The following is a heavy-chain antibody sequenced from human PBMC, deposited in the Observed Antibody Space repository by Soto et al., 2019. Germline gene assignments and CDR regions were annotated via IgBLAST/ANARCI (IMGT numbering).Heavy chain of an antibody. Sequence: GASVKVSCKASGYSFSSYGISWVREAPGQGLEWMGRIIPILGITNYAQKVQGRVTITADKSTSTAYMELSSLRSEDTAVYYCAGNPHPQIAAAGTGSKGGAFDIWGQGTMVTVSS. D-gene: IGHD6-13*01. J-gene: IGHJ3*02. V-gene: IGHV1-69*04. CDR2: IIPILGIT. CDR1: GYSFSSYG. CDR3: AGNPHPQIAAAGTGSKGGAFDI.